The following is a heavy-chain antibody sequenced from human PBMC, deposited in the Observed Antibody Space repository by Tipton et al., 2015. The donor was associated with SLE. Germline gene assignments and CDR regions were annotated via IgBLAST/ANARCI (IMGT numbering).Heavy chain of an antibody. V-gene: IGHV3-23*01. D-gene: IGHD6-13*01. J-gene: IGHJ3*02. CDR3: AKDPGSSWYRDAFDI. Sequence: SLRLSCAASGFTFSSYGMSWVRQAPGKGLEWVSAISGSGGSTYYADSVKGRLTISRDNSKNTLYLQMNSLRAEDTAVYYCAKDPGSSWYRDAFDIWGQGTMVTASS. CDR2: ISGSGGST. CDR1: GFTFSSYG.